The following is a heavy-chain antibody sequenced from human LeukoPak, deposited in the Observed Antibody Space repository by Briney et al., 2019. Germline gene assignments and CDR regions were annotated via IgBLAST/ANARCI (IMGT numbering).Heavy chain of an antibody. CDR2: IYYSGST. V-gene: IGHV4-59*08. Sequence: PSETLSLTCTVSGGSISSYYWSWIRQPPGKGLEWIGYIYYSGSTNYNPSLKSRVTISVDTSKNQFSLKLSSVTAADTAVYYCARLPRYYDSSSYYLTDAFDIWGQGTMVTVSS. CDR3: ARLPRYYDSSSYYLTDAFDI. D-gene: IGHD3-22*01. CDR1: GGSISSYY. J-gene: IGHJ3*02.